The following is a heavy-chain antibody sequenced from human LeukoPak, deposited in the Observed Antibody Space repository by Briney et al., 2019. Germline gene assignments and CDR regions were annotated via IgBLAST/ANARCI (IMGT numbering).Heavy chain of an antibody. J-gene: IGHJ4*02. CDR3: ARVSNGNNFDF. CDR2: IWYDGSNK. V-gene: IGHV3-33*08. CDR1: GFTFSSYA. Sequence: GGSLRLSCAASGFTFSSYAMSWVRQAPGKGLEWVAVIWYDGSNKYYADSVEGRFTISRDNSKNTLYLQMNILRAEDTAVYYCARVSNGNNFDFWGQGTQVTVSS.